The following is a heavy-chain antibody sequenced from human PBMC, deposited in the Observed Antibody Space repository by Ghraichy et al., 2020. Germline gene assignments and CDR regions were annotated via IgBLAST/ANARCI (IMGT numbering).Heavy chain of an antibody. CDR2: IKEDGRDM. J-gene: IGHJ6*03. CDR3: AINYYYSMDV. Sequence: GGSLRLSCAASGFAFSTYWMTWVRQAPGQGPQWVANIKEDGRDMYYVDSVKGRFTISRDNAKNSLYLQMNSLRAEDTAIYYCAINYYYSMDVWGQGTTVTVSS. V-gene: IGHV3-7*01. CDR1: GFAFSTYW.